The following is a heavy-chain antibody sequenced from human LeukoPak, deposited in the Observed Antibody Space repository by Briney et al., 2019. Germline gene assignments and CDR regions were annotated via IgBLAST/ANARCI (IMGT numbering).Heavy chain of an antibody. D-gene: IGHD3-22*01. CDR3: ARGRRDYYDSSGYPKDFDY. CDR1: GGSFSGYY. J-gene: IGHJ4*02. Sequence: SETLSLTCAVYGGSFSGYYWSWIRQPPGKGLEWIGVINHSGSTNYNPSLKSRVTISVDTSKNQFSLKLSSVTAADTAVYYCARGRRDYYDSSGYPKDFDYWGQGTLVTVSS. CDR2: INHSGST. V-gene: IGHV4-34*01.